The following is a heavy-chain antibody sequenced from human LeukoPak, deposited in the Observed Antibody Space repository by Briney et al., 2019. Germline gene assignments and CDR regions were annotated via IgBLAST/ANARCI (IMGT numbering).Heavy chain of an antibody. J-gene: IGHJ4*02. V-gene: IGHV3-30-3*01. D-gene: IGHD6-19*01. CDR2: ISYDGSNK. Sequence: PGGSLRLSCAASGFTFSSYAMHWVRQAPGKGLEWVAVISYDGSNKYYADSVKGRFTISRDNSKNTLYLQMNSLRAEDTAVYYCARVRIVAGREQGFDYWGQGTLVTVSS. CDR3: ARVRIVAGREQGFDY. CDR1: GFTFSSYA.